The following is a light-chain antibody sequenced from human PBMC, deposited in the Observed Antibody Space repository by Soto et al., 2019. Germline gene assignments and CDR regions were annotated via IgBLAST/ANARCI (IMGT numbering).Light chain of an antibody. CDR1: QSISSW. J-gene: IGKJ1*01. V-gene: IGKV1-5*03. CDR3: QQYSSLST. Sequence: DIQMTQSPSTLSASVGDRVTITCRASQSISSWLAWYQQKPGKAPKVLIYKASTLESGVPSRFSGSGSGTEFTLTISSLQPDDFATYYCQQYSSLSTFGQGTKVEIK. CDR2: KAS.